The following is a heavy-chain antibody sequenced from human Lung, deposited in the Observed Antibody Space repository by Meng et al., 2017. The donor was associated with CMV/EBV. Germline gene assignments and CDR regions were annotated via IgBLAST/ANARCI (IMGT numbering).Heavy chain of an antibody. V-gene: IGHV4-31*03. CDR3: ARPGEAAETEGFDL. J-gene: IGHJ2*01. D-gene: IGHD6-13*01. CDR1: GGSISSGGYY. Sequence: SETLSLTCTVSGGSISSGGYYWSWIRQHPGKGLEWIGYIYYSGSTYYNPSLKSRVTISVDTSKNQFSLKLSSVTAADTAVYYCARPGEAAETEGFDLWGRGTXVTVSS. CDR2: IYYSGST.